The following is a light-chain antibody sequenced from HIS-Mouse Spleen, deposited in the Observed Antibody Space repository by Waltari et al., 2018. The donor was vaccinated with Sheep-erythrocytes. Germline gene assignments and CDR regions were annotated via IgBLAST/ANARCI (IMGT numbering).Light chain of an antibody. V-gene: IGLV3-1*01. CDR2: QDT. Sequence: SSELTQPPSVSVSPGQTASITCSGDKLGDKYACWYQQKPGQSPVLVIYQDTKRPSGIPGRFSGSNSGNTATLTMSGTQAMDEADYYCQAWDSSIVVFGGGTKLTVL. CDR3: QAWDSSIVV. CDR1: KLGDKY. J-gene: IGLJ2*01.